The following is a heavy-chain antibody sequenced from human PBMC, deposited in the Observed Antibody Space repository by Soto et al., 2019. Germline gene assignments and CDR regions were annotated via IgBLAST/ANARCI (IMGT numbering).Heavy chain of an antibody. V-gene: IGHV1-69*01. J-gene: IGHJ4*02. D-gene: IGHD1-26*01. Sequence: QVQLVQSGAEVKKPGSSVKVSCKASGGTFSSYAIRWVRQAPGQGLEWMGGIIPIFGTANYAQKFKGRVTITAEESTSTVYMVLSSLRSEDTAVYYCARVDVGVGATRGVFDYWGLGTLVTVSS. CDR3: ARVDVGVGATRGVFDY. CDR2: IIPIFGTA. CDR1: GGTFSSYA.